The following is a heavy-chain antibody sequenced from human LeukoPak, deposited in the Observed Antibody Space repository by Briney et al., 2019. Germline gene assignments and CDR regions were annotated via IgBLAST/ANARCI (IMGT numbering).Heavy chain of an antibody. CDR3: ARVNGDIDAFDI. CDR1: GFTFSSYS. CDR2: ISSSSSYI. V-gene: IGHV3-21*01. D-gene: IGHD4-17*01. J-gene: IGHJ3*02. Sequence: NPGGSLRLSCAASGFTFSSYSMNWVRQAPGKGLEWVSSISSSSSYIYYADSVKGRFTISRDNAKNSLYLQMNSLRAEDTAVYYCARVNGDIDAFDIWGQGTMVTVSS.